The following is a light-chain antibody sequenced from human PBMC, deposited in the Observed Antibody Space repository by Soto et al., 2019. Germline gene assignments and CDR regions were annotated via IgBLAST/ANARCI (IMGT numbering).Light chain of an antibody. J-gene: IGLJ1*01. Sequence: QSVLTQPPSVSGAPGQRVTISCTGSSSNIGAGYDVHWYQQLPGTAPQLLIFGYTSRPSGVPDRFSGSKSGTSAYLAITGLQAEDEADYYCQSYDSSLSGYVFGTGTKVTVL. CDR2: GYT. CDR1: SSNIGAGYD. CDR3: QSYDSSLSGYV. V-gene: IGLV1-40*01.